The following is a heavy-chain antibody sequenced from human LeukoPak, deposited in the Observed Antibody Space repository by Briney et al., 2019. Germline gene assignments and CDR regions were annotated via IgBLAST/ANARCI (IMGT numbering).Heavy chain of an antibody. CDR1: GFTFSSYG. CDR3: AKDGRTVVVIIDYLFGAFDI. J-gene: IGHJ3*02. D-gene: IGHD3-22*01. V-gene: IGHV3-23*01. CDR2: ISGSGGST. Sequence: GGSLRLSCAASGFTFSSYGMSWVRQAPGKGLEWVSAISGSGGSTYYADSVKGRFTISRDNSKNRLYLQMNSLRAEDTAVYYCAKDGRTVVVIIDYLFGAFDIWGQGTMVTVSS.